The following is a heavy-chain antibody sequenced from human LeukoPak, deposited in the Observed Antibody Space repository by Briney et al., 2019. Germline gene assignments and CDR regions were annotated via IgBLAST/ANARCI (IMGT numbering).Heavy chain of an antibody. Sequence: LSCAAXGXXFSXXXXXWVXXXXXXXXXWVAVXWYDGSNKYYADSVKGRFAISRDNYKKTLYLQMKSLRDEDTAVYYCARDXXAXYFXYXG. CDR2: XWYDGSNK. CDR1: GXXFSXXX. CDR3: ARDXXAXYFXY. J-gene: IGHJ4*01. V-gene: IGHV3-33*01.